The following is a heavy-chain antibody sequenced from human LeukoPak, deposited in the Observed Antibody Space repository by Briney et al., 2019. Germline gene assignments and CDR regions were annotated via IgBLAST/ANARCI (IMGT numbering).Heavy chain of an antibody. J-gene: IGHJ3*01. Sequence: PSETLSLTCSVSGDSITGYYWGWIRQPPGKGLEWLGNIYYTGNTYYNSSLKSRVTISLDTSKNQFSLKVISMTAADTAAYYCTKSAGYGLIPTCGRGTMATVSP. CDR1: GDSITGYY. V-gene: IGHV4-39*07. CDR2: IYYTGNT. D-gene: IGHD3-9*01. CDR3: TKSAGYGLIPT.